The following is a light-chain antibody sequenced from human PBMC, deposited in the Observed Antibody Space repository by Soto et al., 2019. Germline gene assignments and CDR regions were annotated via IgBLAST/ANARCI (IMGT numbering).Light chain of an antibody. J-gene: IGKJ5*01. CDR2: GAF. CDR3: QQRNIWPPVT. Sequence: EIVLPQSPGTLSLSPGERATLSCRASPSVSNYLAWYQQKPGQAPRLLIYGAFNRATGIPARFSGSGSGADFTLTISSLEPEDFAVYYCQQRNIWPPVTFGQGTRLEIK. V-gene: IGKV3-11*01. CDR1: PSVSNY.